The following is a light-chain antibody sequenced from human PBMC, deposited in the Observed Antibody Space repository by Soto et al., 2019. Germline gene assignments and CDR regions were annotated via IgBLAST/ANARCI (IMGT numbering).Light chain of an antibody. CDR2: GAS. CDR3: QQYNNWPPYT. V-gene: IGKV3-15*01. Sequence: EIVMTQSPATLSVSPGERATLSCRASQSVSSNLAWYQQKPGQAPRLLIYGASTRATGIPARFSGSGSGTEFTPPISSLQSEDFAVYYCQQYNNWPPYTFGQGTKLEIK. J-gene: IGKJ2*01. CDR1: QSVSSN.